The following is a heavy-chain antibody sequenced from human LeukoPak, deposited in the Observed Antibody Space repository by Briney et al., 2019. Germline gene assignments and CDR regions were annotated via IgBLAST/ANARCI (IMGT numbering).Heavy chain of an antibody. D-gene: IGHD1-20*01. CDR1: GFTFSSYA. CDR2: ISSSSSYI. V-gene: IGHV3-21*01. CDR3: ARTASGITGTRPFDY. Sequence: GGSLRLSCAASGFTFSSYAMSWVRQAPGKGLEWVSSISSSSSYIYYADSVKGRFTISRDNAKNSLYLQMNSLRAEDTAVYYCARTASGITGTRPFDYWGQGTLVTVSS. J-gene: IGHJ4*02.